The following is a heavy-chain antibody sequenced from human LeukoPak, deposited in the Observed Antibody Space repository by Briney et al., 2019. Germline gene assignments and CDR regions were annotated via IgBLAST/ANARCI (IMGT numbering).Heavy chain of an antibody. V-gene: IGHV4-59*01. D-gene: IGHD4-17*01. CDR1: GGSISSYY. CDR2: IYYSGST. J-gene: IGHJ4*02. CDR3: ARVGDTYGDYTVGY. Sequence: PSETLSLTCTVSGGSISSYYWSWIRQPPGKGLEWIGYIYYSGSTSYNPSLKSRVTISVDTSKNQFSLKLSSVTAADTAVYYCARVGDTYGDYTVGYWGQGTLVTVSS.